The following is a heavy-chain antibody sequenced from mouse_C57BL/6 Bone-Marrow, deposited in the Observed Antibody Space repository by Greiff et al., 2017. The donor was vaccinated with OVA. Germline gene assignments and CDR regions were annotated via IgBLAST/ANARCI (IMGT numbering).Heavy chain of an antibody. CDR2: IRSKSSNYAT. CDR1: GFTFNTYA. CDR3: VKRLYDGYHNYYAMDY. J-gene: IGHJ4*01. V-gene: IGHV10-3*01. D-gene: IGHD2-3*01. Sequence: EVKLMESGGGLVQPKGSLKLSCAASGFTFNTYAMHWVRQAPGKGLEWVARIRSKSSNYATYYADSVKDRFTISRDDSQSMLYLQMNNLKTENTAMYYCVKRLYDGYHNYYAMDYWGQGTSVTVSS.